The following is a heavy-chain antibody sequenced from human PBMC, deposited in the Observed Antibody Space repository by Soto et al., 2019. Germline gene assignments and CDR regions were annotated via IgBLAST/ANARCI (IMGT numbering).Heavy chain of an antibody. CDR3: TTGRAYGSGSYYPDYYYYYMDV. J-gene: IGHJ6*03. V-gene: IGHV3-15*01. CDR1: GFTFSNAW. Sequence: GGSLRLSCAASGFTFSNAWMSWVRQAPGKGLEWVGRIKSKTDGGTTDYAAPVKGRFTISRDDSKNTLYLQMNSLKTEDTAVYYCTTGRAYGSGSYYPDYYYYYMDVWGKGTTVTVSS. CDR2: IKSKTDGGTT. D-gene: IGHD3-10*01.